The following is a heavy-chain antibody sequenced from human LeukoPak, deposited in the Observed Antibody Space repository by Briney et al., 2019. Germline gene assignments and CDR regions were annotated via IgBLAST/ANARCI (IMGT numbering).Heavy chain of an antibody. J-gene: IGHJ6*03. CDR3: ARGALYYDILTGYYTHYYYYMDV. Sequence: GASVKVSCKSSGGTFSSYAISWVRQVPGQGLEWMGWINTNTGDPTYAQGFTGRFVFSLDTSVSTAYLQISSLKAEDTAVYYCARGALYYDILTGYYTHYYYYMDVWGKGTTVTVSS. D-gene: IGHD3-9*01. V-gene: IGHV7-4-1*02. CDR1: GGTFSSYA. CDR2: INTNTGDP.